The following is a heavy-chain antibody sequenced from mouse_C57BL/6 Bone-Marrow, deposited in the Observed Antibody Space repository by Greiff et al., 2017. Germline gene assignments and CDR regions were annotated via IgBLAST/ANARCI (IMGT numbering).Heavy chain of an antibody. J-gene: IGHJ4*01. D-gene: IGHD2-2*01. V-gene: IGHV1-55*01. CDR1: GYTFTSYW. CDR2: IYPGSGST. Sequence: QVHVKQPGAELVKPGASVKMSCKASGYTFTSYWITWVKQRPGQGLEWIGDIYPGSGSTNYNEKFKSKATLTVDTSSSTAYMQLSSLTSEDSAVYYCANGYPLYYYAMDYWGQGTSVTVSS. CDR3: ANGYPLYYYAMDY.